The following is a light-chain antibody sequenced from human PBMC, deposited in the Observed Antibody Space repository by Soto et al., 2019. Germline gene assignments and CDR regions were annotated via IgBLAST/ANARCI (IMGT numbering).Light chain of an antibody. V-gene: IGKV3-15*01. J-gene: IGKJ1*01. CDR3: QQYNNWPVA. Sequence: EIVMTQSPATLSVSPGERATLSCRASQSVSTNLAWYQQKPGQAPRLLIYTASTRATGIPARFSGSGSGTEFTLTISSLQSEDFAVYYCQQYNNWPVAFGQGTKGEIK. CDR2: TAS. CDR1: QSVSTN.